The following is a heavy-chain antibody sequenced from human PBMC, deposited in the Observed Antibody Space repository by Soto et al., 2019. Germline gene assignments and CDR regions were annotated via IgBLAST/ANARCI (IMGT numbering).Heavy chain of an antibody. D-gene: IGHD1-26*01. CDR3: ARVGATWGGYYGMDV. CDR2: INAGNGNT. J-gene: IGHJ6*02. Sequence: QVQLVQSGAEVKKPGASVKVSCKASGYTFTSYAMHWVRQAPGQRLEWMGRINAGNGNTKYSQKFQGRVTITRDTSASTAYMELSSLRSEDTAVYYCARVGATWGGYYGMDVWGQGTTVTVSS. V-gene: IGHV1-3*01. CDR1: GYTFTSYA.